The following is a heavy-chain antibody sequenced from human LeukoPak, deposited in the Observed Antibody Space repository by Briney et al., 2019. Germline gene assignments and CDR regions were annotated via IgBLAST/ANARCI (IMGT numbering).Heavy chain of an antibody. CDR3: ARDPVPLEVIVVVPAAHFDP. J-gene: IGHJ5*02. D-gene: IGHD2-2*01. CDR2: ISGSGGST. CDR1: GFTFSSYA. Sequence: GGSLRLSCAASGFTFSSYAMSWVRQAPGKGLEWVSAISGSGGSTYYADFVKGRFTISRDNSKNTLYLQMNSLRAEDTAVYYCARDPVPLEVIVVVPAAHFDPWGQGTLVTVSS. V-gene: IGHV3-23*01.